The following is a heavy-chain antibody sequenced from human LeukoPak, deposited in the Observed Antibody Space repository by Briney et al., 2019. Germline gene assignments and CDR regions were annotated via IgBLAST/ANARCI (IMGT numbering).Heavy chain of an antibody. Sequence: SETLSLTCTVSGGSISGSYWSWIRQPPGKGLEWIGEINHSGSTNYIPSLKSRVTISVDTSKNQFSLKLSSVTAADTAVYYCARGSKMLGYNWFDPWGQGTLVTVSS. V-gene: IGHV4-34*01. D-gene: IGHD1-26*01. J-gene: IGHJ5*02. CDR2: INHSGST. CDR3: ARGSKMLGYNWFDP. CDR1: GGSISGSY.